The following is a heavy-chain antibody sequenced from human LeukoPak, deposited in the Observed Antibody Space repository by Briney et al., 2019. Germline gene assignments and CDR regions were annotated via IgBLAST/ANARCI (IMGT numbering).Heavy chain of an antibody. Sequence: PSETLSLTCTVSGGSISSRSYYRGWIRQPPGKGLEWIGSIYYSGSTYYNPSLKSRVTISVDTSKNQFSLKLSSVTAADTAVYYCATGDSSGYCYDYWGQGTLVTVSS. D-gene: IGHD3-22*01. J-gene: IGHJ4*02. CDR1: GGSISSRSYY. V-gene: IGHV4-39*01. CDR2: IYYSGST. CDR3: ATGDSSGYCYDY.